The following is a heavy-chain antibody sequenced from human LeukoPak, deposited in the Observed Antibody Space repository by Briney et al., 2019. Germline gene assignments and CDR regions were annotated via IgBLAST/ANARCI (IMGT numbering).Heavy chain of an antibody. CDR1: GGSISSGDYY. V-gene: IGHV4-30-4*01. CDR2: IYYSGST. CDR3: AREADVWGNHYFDY. D-gene: IGHD3-16*01. J-gene: IGHJ4*02. Sequence: SQTLSLTCTVSGGSISSGDYYWSWIRKPPGKGLEWIGYIYYSGSTYYKPSLKSRVTISVDTSKNQFSLKLSSVTAADTAVYYCAREADVWGNHYFDYWGQGTLVTVSS.